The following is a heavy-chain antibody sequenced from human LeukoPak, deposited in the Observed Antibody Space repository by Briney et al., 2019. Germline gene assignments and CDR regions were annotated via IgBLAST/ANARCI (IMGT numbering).Heavy chain of an antibody. CDR1: GGSISSYY. CDR2: IYYSGST. J-gene: IGHJ4*02. V-gene: IGHV4-59*01. CDR3: TRFGSLREPIHDY. D-gene: IGHD3-16*01. Sequence: SETLSLTCTVSGGSISSYYWSWIRQPPGKGLEWIGYIYYSGSTNYNPSLKSRVTISVDTSKNQFSLNLSSVTAADTAVYYCTRFGSLREPIHDYWGQGTLVTVSS.